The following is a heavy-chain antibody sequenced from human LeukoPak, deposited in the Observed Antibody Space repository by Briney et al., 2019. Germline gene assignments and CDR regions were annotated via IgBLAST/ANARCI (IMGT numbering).Heavy chain of an antibody. CDR2: IYYTGST. D-gene: IGHD1-26*01. CDR1: GGSIGTFY. J-gene: IGHJ4*02. CDR3: TRESGSYHGNDY. V-gene: IGHV4-59*01. Sequence: SETLSLTCTVSGGSIGTFYWSWIRRPPGKGLEWIGYIYYTGSTNYNPSLKSRVTISVDTSKNQVSLRLTSVTAADTAVYYCTRESGSYHGNDYWGQGTLVTVSS.